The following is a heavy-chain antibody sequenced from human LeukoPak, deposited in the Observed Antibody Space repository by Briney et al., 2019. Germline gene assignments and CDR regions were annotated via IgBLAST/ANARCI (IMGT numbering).Heavy chain of an antibody. CDR3: ATVYCSSTSCYFADYYGMDV. J-gene: IGHJ6*02. D-gene: IGHD2-2*01. CDR2: IIPIFGTA. Sequence: SVKVSCKASGGTFSSYAISWVRQAPGQGLEWMGGIIPIFGTANYAQKFQGRVTITADESTSTAYMELSSLRSEDTAVYYCATVYCSSTSCYFADYYGMDVWGQGTTVTVSS. V-gene: IGHV1-69*13. CDR1: GGTFSSYA.